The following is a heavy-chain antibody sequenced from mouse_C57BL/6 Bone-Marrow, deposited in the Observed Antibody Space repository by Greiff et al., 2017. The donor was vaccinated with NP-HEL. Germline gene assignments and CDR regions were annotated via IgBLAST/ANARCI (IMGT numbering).Heavy chain of an antibody. D-gene: IGHD2-1*01. J-gene: IGHJ1*03. CDR2: IYPGSGST. Sequence: QVQLQQPGAELVKPGASVKMSCKASGYTFTSYWITWVKQRPGQGLEWIGDIYPGSGSTNYNEKFKSKATLTVDTSSSTAYRQLSSLTSEDSAVYYCARGGVYYGNFVYWYFDVWGTGTTVTVSS. V-gene: IGHV1-55*01. CDR3: ARGGVYYGNFVYWYFDV. CDR1: GYTFTSYW.